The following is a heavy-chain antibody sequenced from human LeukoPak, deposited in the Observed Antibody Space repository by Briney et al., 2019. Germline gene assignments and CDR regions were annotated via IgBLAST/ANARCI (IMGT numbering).Heavy chain of an antibody. CDR1: GFTFSSYN. CDR2: ISGSSSYI. D-gene: IGHD4-17*01. J-gene: IGHJ4*02. V-gene: IGHV3-21*01. Sequence: GGSLRLSCAGSGFTFSSYNMNWVRQAPGKGLEWVSSISGSSSYIYYADSVKGRFTISRGNAKNSLYLDMNSLRAEDTAVYYCARGHTAVTRHFDFWGQGTLVTVSS. CDR3: ARGHTAVTRHFDF.